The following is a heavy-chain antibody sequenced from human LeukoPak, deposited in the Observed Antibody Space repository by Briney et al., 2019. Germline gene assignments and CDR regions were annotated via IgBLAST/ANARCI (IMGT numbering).Heavy chain of an antibody. CDR1: GFTFSSYS. D-gene: IGHD3-10*01. J-gene: IGHJ4*02. Sequence: GGSLRLSCAASGFTFSSYSMNWVRQAPGKGLEWVSSISSSSSYIYYADSVKGRFTISRDNAKNSLYLQMNSLRAEDTAVCYCARGKEEIRGVITYWGQGTLVTVSS. V-gene: IGHV3-21*01. CDR3: ARGKEEIRGVITY. CDR2: ISSSSSYI.